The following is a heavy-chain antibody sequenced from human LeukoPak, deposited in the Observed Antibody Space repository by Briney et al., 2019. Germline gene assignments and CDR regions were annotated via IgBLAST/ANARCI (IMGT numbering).Heavy chain of an antibody. Sequence: SGPTLLKPTPTLTLTCTFSGFSLRTSGGGVGWIRQPPGKALEWLTLIYWDDDERYSPSLKSRLTITKDTSKNQVVLTMTNMDPVDTATYYCARSFFGYCDSSSCLNWFDPWGQGTLVTVSS. J-gene: IGHJ5*02. D-gene: IGHD2-2*01. CDR1: GFSLRTSGGG. CDR2: IYWDDDE. V-gene: IGHV2-5*02. CDR3: ARSFFGYCDSSSCLNWFDP.